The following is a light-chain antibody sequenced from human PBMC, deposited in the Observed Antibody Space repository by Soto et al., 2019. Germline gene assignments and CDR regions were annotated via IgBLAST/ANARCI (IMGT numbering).Light chain of an antibody. CDR2: QVT. V-gene: IGLV2-14*01. CDR3: RSYTSKTIPGV. CDR1: TSDIGSYDY. J-gene: IGLJ3*02. Sequence: QSALTQPASVSGSPGQSINISCTGTTSDIGSYDYVSWYQQHPGKAPKLMIFQVTHRPPGISTRFSGSKSGSTASLTISGLPAEDEAEYFCRSYTSKTIPGVFGGGAQLTVL.